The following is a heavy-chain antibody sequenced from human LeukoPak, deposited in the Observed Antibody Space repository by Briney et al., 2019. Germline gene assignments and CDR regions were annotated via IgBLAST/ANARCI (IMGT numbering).Heavy chain of an antibody. CDR2: IYSSGST. D-gene: IGHD6-19*01. CDR1: GGSMSSYY. J-gene: IGHJ3*02. CDR3: ARAVRQWLANDAFDI. Sequence: SETLSLTCTVSGGSMSSYYWSWIRQPPGKGLEWIGYIYSSGSTNSNPSLKSRVTMSVDTSKNQFSLRLSSVTAADTAVYYCARAVRQWLANDAFDIWGQGTMVTVSS. V-gene: IGHV4-59*01.